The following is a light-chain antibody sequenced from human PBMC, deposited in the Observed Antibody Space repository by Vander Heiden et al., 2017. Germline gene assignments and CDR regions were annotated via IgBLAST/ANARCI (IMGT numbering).Light chain of an antibody. J-gene: IGKJ1*01. CDR3: QQYYNTPRT. CDR2: WAS. Sequence: DIVMTQSPDYLAVSLGERDTINCKSSQSVLYSSNNRNYLAWYQQKPGQPPKLLIYWASTREFGVPDRYSCSGSGTDFTLTISSLQAEDVAVYYCQQYYNTPRTFGHGTKVEI. CDR1: QSVLYSSNNRNY. V-gene: IGKV4-1*01.